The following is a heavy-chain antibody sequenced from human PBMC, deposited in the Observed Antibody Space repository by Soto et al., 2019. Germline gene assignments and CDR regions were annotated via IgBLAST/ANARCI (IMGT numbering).Heavy chain of an antibody. V-gene: IGHV3-30*18. Sequence: PGGSLRLSCAASGFTFSSYGMHWVRQAPGKGLEWVAVISYDGSNKYYADSVKGRFTISRDNSKNTLYLQMNSLRAEDTAVYYCAKDGGGHFDYWGQGTLVTVPS. D-gene: IGHD3-10*01. CDR3: AKDGGGHFDY. J-gene: IGHJ4*02. CDR1: GFTFSSYG. CDR2: ISYDGSNK.